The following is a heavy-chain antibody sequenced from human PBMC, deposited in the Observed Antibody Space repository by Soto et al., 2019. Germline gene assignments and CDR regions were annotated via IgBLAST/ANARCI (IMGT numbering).Heavy chain of an antibody. Sequence: SGTLSLTCTVSGGSISSYYWSWIRQPPGKGLEWIGYIYYSGSTNYNPSLKSRVTISVDTSKNQFSLKLSSVTAADTAVYYCARGNSSTVTRYYYYGMDVWGQGTTVTVSS. V-gene: IGHV4-59*01. CDR3: ARGNSSTVTRYYYYGMDV. D-gene: IGHD4-17*01. J-gene: IGHJ6*02. CDR2: IYYSGST. CDR1: GGSISSYY.